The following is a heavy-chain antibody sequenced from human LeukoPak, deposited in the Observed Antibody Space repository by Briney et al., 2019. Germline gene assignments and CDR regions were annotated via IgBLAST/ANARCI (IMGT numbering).Heavy chain of an antibody. V-gene: IGHV3-66*01. CDR2: IYSGGST. D-gene: IGHD3-3*02. Sequence: PGGTLRLSCAASGFTVSNNYMNWGRQAPGQGLEWVSVIYSGGSTYYADSVKGRFTISRDNSKNTLYLQMNSLGAEDTAVYYCARDLALWGQGTLVSVSS. CDR3: ARDLAL. J-gene: IGHJ4*02. CDR1: GFTVSNNY.